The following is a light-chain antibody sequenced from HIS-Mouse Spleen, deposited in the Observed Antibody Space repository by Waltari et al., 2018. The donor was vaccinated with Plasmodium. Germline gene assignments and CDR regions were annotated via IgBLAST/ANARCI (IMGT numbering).Light chain of an antibody. CDR1: ALPKQY. Sequence: SYELTQPPSVSVSPGQTARITCSGDALPKQYAYWYQQKPGQAPVLVIYKESERRSGIPERFSGSSSGTTVTLTISGVQAEDEADYYCQSADSSGTYWVFGGGTKLTVL. J-gene: IGLJ3*02. CDR2: KES. V-gene: IGLV3-25*03. CDR3: QSADSSGTYWV.